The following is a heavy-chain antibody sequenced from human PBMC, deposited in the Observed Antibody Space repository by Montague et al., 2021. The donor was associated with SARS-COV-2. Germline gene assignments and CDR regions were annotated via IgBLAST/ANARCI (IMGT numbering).Heavy chain of an antibody. CDR2: MYYSGST. Sequence: SETLSLTCTVSGGSTSNYYWSWIRQSPGKGLEWIAYMYYSGSTKYNPSLKSRATISVDTSKNQFSLTLSSMTAADTAVYYCARARGGTIFGVIGDYYGMDVWGQGTTVTVS. D-gene: IGHD3-3*01. CDR1: GGSTSNYY. CDR3: ARARGGTIFGVIGDYYGMDV. J-gene: IGHJ6*02. V-gene: IGHV4-59*01.